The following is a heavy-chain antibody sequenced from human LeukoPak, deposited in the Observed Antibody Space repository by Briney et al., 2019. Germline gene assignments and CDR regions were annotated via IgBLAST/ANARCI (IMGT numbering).Heavy chain of an antibody. Sequence: GGSLRLSCAASGFTFSSYAMSWVRQAPGKGLEWVSAISGSGGSTYYADSVKGRFTISRDNSNNTLYLQMNSLRAEDTAVYHCAKGPHIVVVPGSNWFDPWGQGTLVSVSS. J-gene: IGHJ5*02. CDR2: ISGSGGST. V-gene: IGHV3-23*01. CDR1: GFTFSSYA. CDR3: AKGPHIVVVPGSNWFDP. D-gene: IGHD2-21*01.